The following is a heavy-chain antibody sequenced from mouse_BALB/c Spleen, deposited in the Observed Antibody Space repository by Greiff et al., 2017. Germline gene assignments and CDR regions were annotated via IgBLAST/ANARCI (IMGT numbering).Heavy chain of an antibody. V-gene: IGHV5-6-5*01. J-gene: IGHJ4*01. Sequence: EVQRVESGGGLVKPGGSLKLSCAASGFTFSSYAMSWVRQTPEKRLEWVASISSGGSTYYPDSVKGRFTISRDNARNILYLQMSSLRSEDTAMYYCARGHYGSDYAMDYWGQGTSVTVSS. CDR3: ARGHYGSDYAMDY. CDR1: GFTFSSYA. CDR2: ISSGGST. D-gene: IGHD1-1*01.